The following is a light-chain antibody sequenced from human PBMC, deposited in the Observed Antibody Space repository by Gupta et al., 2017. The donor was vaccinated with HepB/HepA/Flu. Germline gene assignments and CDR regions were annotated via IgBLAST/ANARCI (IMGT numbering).Light chain of an antibody. CDR2: AAS. J-gene: IGKJ1*01. CDR3: QQNNNDPWT. CDR1: QSISTY. Sequence: PRPPSPLSASVGDRVTITCRASQSISTYLSWYQQKPGKAPKLLIYAASNLQSGVPSRFSGSGSGTDFTLTISSLQPEDFATYYCQQNNNDPWTFGQGTKVEIK. V-gene: IGKV1-39*01.